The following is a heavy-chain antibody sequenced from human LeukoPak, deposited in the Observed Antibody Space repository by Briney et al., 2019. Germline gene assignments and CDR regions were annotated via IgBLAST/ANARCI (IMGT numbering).Heavy chain of an antibody. V-gene: IGHV3-11*01. CDR3: TTGDIVVVTAIPAVDY. J-gene: IGHJ4*02. D-gene: IGHD2-21*02. Sequence: PGGSLRLSYAASGFTFSDYYMSWIRQAPGKGLEWVSYISSSGSTIYYADSVKGRFTMSRDNAKNSLYLQMNSLRAEDTAVYYCTTGDIVVVTAIPAVDYWVQATLVTVCS. CDR2: ISSSGSTI. CDR1: GFTFSDYY.